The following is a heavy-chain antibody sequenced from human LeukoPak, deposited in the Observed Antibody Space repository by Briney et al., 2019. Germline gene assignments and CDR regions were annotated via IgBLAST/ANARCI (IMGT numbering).Heavy chain of an antibody. J-gene: IGHJ1*01. CDR1: GGSISSFY. CDR2: IYYSGST. D-gene: IGHD1-26*01. Sequence: SETLSLTCTVSGGSISSFYWSWLRQAPGKGLEWIGYIYYSGSTNYNPSLQSRVTISVDTSKNQFSLKLSSVTAADTAVYCCARDQSGIVGATGYFHYWGQGTLVTVSS. V-gene: IGHV4-59*01. CDR3: ARDQSGIVGATGYFHY.